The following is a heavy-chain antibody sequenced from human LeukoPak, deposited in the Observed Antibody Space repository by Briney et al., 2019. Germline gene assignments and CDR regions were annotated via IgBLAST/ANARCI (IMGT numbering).Heavy chain of an antibody. J-gene: IGHJ4*02. D-gene: IGHD1-26*01. CDR2: FRGGVGNT. CDR3: AKGVVGASSAAAAGYFEN. V-gene: IGHV3-23*01. Sequence: GVPLRLFCGPWVFPFTNYAVRGARGSRGQGVEGGSVFRGGVGNTYYADSVKGRFTISRDNPKNTLYLQLHSLRAEDTAVYYCAKGVVGASSAAAAGYFENWGQGALVTVSS. CDR1: VFPFTNYA.